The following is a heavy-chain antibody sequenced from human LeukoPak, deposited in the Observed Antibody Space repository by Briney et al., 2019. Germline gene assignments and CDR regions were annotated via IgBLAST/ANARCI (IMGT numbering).Heavy chain of an antibody. J-gene: IGHJ4*02. CDR3: ARGDQPQYYFDY. Sequence: PGGSLRLSCAASGFTFSSYAMHWVRQAPGKGLEWVAVISYDGSNKYYADSVKGRFTISRDNSKNTLYLQMNSLRAEDTAVYYCARGDQPQYYFDYWGQGTLVTVSS. CDR1: GFTFSSYA. D-gene: IGHD5-24*01. V-gene: IGHV3-30-3*01. CDR2: ISYDGSNK.